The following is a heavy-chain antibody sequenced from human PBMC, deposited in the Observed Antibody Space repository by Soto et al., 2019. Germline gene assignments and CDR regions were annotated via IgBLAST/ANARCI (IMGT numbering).Heavy chain of an antibody. CDR2: TYYNGNA. Sequence: SETLSLTCNVSGGSIDRSNYYWDWLRQPPGKGLEWIGTTYYNGNAYYNPSLRSRVSMSVYTSKNQFSLKLISVTAADTAVYYCARHFVAVVIKGWGYWGQGKLVTVS. V-gene: IGHV4-39*01. D-gene: IGHD3-10*01. CDR3: ARHFVAVVIKGWGY. CDR1: GGSIDRSNYY. J-gene: IGHJ4*02.